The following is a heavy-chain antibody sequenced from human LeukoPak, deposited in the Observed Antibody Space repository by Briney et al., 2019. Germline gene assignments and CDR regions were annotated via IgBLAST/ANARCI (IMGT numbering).Heavy chain of an antibody. V-gene: IGHV3-7*03. Sequence: GGSLRLSCAASGFTFSSYWMSWVRQAPGKGLEWVANIKQDGSEKYYVDSVKGRFTISRDNAKNSLYLQMNSLRAEDTAVYYCARSSAEYSSYYYYYYYGMDIWGQGTTVTVSS. CDR3: ARSSAEYSSYYYYYYYGMDI. CDR2: IKQDGSEK. J-gene: IGHJ6*02. D-gene: IGHD6-6*01. CDR1: GFTFSSYW.